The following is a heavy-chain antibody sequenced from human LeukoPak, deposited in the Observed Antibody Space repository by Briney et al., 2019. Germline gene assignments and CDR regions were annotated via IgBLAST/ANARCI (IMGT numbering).Heavy chain of an antibody. D-gene: IGHD4-11*01. J-gene: IGHJ6*03. Sequence: SETLSLTCAVYGGSFSGYYWSWIRQPPGKGLEWIGEINHSGSTNYNPSLKSRVTISVDTSKNQFSLKLGSVTAADTAMYYCARAYPSSKLLYYYYYYMDVWGKGTTVTVSS. CDR2: INHSGST. V-gene: IGHV4-34*01. CDR3: ARAYPSSKLLYYYYYYMDV. CDR1: GGSFSGYY.